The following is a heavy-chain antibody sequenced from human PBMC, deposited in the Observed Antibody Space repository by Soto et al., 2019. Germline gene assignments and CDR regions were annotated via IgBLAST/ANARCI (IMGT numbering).Heavy chain of an antibody. CDR1: GGSFSCYY. CDR3: ARVDGSGWFFDY. V-gene: IGHV4-34*01. Sequence: ASETLSLTCAVYGGSFSCYYWNWIRQPPGKGLEWIGEINHSGSTNYNPSLESRVTISVDTSKNQFSLKLRSVTAADAAVYYCARVDGSGWFFDYWGQGTQVTLL. D-gene: IGHD6-19*01. CDR2: INHSGST. J-gene: IGHJ4*02.